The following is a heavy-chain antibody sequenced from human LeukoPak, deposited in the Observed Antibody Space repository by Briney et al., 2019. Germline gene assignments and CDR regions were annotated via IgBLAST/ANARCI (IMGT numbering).Heavy chain of an antibody. D-gene: IGHD6-19*01. CDR3: ARMVYSSGWYGVYRSYYYYMDV. Sequence: SSETLSLTCAVYGGSFSGYYWSWIRQPPGKGLEWIGEINHSGSTNYNPSLKSRVTISVDTSKNQFSLKLTSVTAADTAVYYCARMVYSSGWYGVYRSYYYYMDVWGKGTTVTISS. J-gene: IGHJ6*03. CDR1: GGSFSGYY. V-gene: IGHV4-34*01. CDR2: INHSGST.